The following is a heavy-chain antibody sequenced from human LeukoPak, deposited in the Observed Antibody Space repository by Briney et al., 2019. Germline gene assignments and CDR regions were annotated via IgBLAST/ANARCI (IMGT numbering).Heavy chain of an antibody. D-gene: IGHD3-22*01. V-gene: IGHV1-2*02. CDR3: ARPYYYDSSDDAFDI. CDR2: INPNSGGT. J-gene: IGHJ3*02. Sequence: ASVKVSCKASGYTFTGYYMHWVRQAPGQGLEWMGWINPNSGGTNYAQKFQGRVTMTRDTSISTAYMELSRLRSDDTAVYYCARPYYYDSSDDAFDIWGQGTMVTVSS. CDR1: GYTFTGYY.